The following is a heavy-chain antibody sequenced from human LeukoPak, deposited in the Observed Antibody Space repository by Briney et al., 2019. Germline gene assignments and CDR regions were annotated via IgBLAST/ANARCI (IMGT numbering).Heavy chain of an antibody. CDR2: IYYSGST. CDR3: ARGFEDYDFWSGSHWFDP. D-gene: IGHD3-3*01. CDR1: GGSISSYY. Sequence: SETLSLTCTVSGGSISSYYWSWIRQPPGKGLEWIGYIYYSGSTNYNPSLKSRVTISVDTSKNQFSLKLSSVTAADTAVYYCARGFEDYDFWSGSHWFDPWGQGTLVTVSS. J-gene: IGHJ5*02. V-gene: IGHV4-59*01.